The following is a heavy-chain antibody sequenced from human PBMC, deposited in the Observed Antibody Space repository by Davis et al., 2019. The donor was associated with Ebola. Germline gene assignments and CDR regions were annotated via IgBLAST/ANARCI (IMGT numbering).Heavy chain of an antibody. J-gene: IGHJ6*02. CDR2: ISSSSSTI. D-gene: IGHD1-26*01. V-gene: IGHV3-48*02. Sequence: GESLKISCAASGFTFSDYSMNWVRQAPGKGLEWVSYISSSSSTIYYADSVKGRFTISRDNAKNSLYLQMNSLRDEDTAVYYCARDPRSGSYYLYYYYGMDVWGQGTTVTVSS. CDR3: ARDPRSGSYYLYYYYGMDV. CDR1: GFTFSDYS.